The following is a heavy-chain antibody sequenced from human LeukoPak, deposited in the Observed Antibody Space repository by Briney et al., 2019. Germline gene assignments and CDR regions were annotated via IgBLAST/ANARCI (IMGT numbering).Heavy chain of an antibody. CDR2: MNPNSGNT. CDR1: GYTFTSYD. Sequence: ASVKVSCKASGYTFTSYDINWVRQATGQGLEWMGWMNPNSGNTGYAQKFQGRVTMTRNTSISTAYMELSSLRSEDTAVYYCATSHYYGSGANWFDPWGQGTLVTVSS. D-gene: IGHD3-10*01. CDR3: ATSHYYGSGANWFDP. V-gene: IGHV1-8*01. J-gene: IGHJ5*02.